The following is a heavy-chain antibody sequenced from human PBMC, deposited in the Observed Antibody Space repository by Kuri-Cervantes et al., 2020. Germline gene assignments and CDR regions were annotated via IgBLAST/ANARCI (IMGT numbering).Heavy chain of an antibody. CDR1: GGTFSSYA. CDR3: AKGGVVPSAKVLNQGYGMDV. CDR2: IIPIFGTA. Sequence: SVKVSCKASGGTFSSYAISWVRQAPGQGLEWMGGIIPIFGTANYAQKFQGRVTITADESTSTTYMELNSLRSDDTAVYYCAKGGVVPSAKVLNQGYGMDVWGQGTKVTVSS. D-gene: IGHD2-2*01. J-gene: IGHJ6*02. V-gene: IGHV1-69*13.